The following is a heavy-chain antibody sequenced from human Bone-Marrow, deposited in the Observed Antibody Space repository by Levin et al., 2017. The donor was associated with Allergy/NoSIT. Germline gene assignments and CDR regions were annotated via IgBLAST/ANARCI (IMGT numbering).Heavy chain of an antibody. D-gene: IGHD3-10*01. CDR1: GFSLSSNGVG. Sequence: ESGPTLVKPTQTLTLSCSFSGFSLSSNGVGVGWIRQAPGKALEWLALLYWDDDKRYSPSLTSRLNFTKDTSKNQMVLTTTNMAPVDTGTYYCAHHKFWFGELPFDYWGRGSLVTVSS. CDR3: AHHKFWFGELPFDY. J-gene: IGHJ4*02. V-gene: IGHV2-5*02. CDR2: LYWDDDK.